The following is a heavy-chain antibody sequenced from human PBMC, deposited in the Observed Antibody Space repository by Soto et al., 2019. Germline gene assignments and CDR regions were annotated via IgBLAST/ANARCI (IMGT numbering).Heavy chain of an antibody. CDR3: ARHNGPLYVGYYYDMDV. D-gene: IGHD3-16*01. J-gene: IGHJ6*02. V-gene: IGHV4-39*01. CDR2: IYYSGYT. CDR1: GGCISSSSYY. Sequence: PSETLCLTGTVSGGCISSSSYYWGWIRQPPGKGVEWIGSIYYSGYTYYNPCLKSRVTISVDTSKNQFSLKLSSVTAADPAVYYCARHNGPLYVGYYYDMDVWGQGTTVS.